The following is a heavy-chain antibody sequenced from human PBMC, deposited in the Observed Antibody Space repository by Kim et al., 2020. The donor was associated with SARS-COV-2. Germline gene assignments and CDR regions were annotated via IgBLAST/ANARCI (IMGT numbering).Heavy chain of an antibody. CDR2: IIPIFGTA. CDR3: ASAPLNYGSGSGGYYGMDV. Sequence: SVKVSCKASGGTFSSYAISWVRQAPGQGLEWMGGIIPIFGTANYAQKFQGRVTITADESTSTAYMELSSLRSEDTAVYYCASAPLNYGSGSGGYYGMDVWGQGTTVTVSS. CDR1: GGTFSSYA. V-gene: IGHV1-69*13. J-gene: IGHJ6*02. D-gene: IGHD3-10*01.